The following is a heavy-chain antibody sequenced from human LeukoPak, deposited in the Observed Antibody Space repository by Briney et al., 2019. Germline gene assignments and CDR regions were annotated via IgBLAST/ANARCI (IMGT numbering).Heavy chain of an antibody. Sequence: ASVNVSCKASGYTFTGYYMHWVRQAPGQGLEWMGWINPNSGGTNYAQKFQGRVTMTRDTSISTAYMELSRLRSDDTAVYYCARDLLWFGELPYYFDYWGQGTLVTVSS. V-gene: IGHV1-2*02. CDR3: ARDLLWFGELPYYFDY. CDR1: GYTFTGYY. J-gene: IGHJ4*02. D-gene: IGHD3-10*01. CDR2: INPNSGGT.